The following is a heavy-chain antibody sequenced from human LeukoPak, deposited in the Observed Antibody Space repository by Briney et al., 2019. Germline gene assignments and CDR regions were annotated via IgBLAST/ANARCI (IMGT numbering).Heavy chain of an antibody. D-gene: IGHD4-17*01. V-gene: IGHV3-48*01. J-gene: IGHJ4*02. CDR1: GFTFSSNS. Sequence: PGGSLRLSCAASGFTFSSNSMNWVRQAPGKGLEWVSYISSSSNTIYYADSVKGRFTISRDNANNSLYLQMNSLRAEDTAVYYCARGYGADYWGQGTLVTVSS. CDR3: ARGYGADY. CDR2: ISSSSNTI.